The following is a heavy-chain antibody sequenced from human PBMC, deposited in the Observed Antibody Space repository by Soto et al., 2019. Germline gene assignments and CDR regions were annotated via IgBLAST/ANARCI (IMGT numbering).Heavy chain of an antibody. J-gene: IGHJ4*02. CDR3: ARDLGYYDSSGYYPGY. Sequence: GASVKVSFKASGYTFTSYYMHWVRQAPGQGLEWMGIINPSGGSTSYAQKFQGRVTMTRDTSTSTVYMELSSLRSEDTAVYYCARDLGYYDSSGYYPGYWGQGTLVTVSS. CDR1: GYTFTSYY. V-gene: IGHV1-46*01. CDR2: INPSGGST. D-gene: IGHD3-22*01.